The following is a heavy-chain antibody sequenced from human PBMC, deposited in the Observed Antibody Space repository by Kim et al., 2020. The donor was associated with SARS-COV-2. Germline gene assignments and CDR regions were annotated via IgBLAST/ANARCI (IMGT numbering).Heavy chain of an antibody. D-gene: IGHD1-26*01. J-gene: IGHJ4*02. V-gene: IGHV4-39*01. CDR3: ARRSGSGSWKTPPHFDY. CDR1: GGSISSSSYY. Sequence: SETLSLTCTVSGGSISSSSYYWGWIRQPPGKGLEWIGSIYYSGSTYYNPSLKSRVTISVDTSKNQFSLKLSSVTAADTAVYYCARRSGSGSWKTPPHFDYWGQGTLVTVSS. CDR2: IYYSGST.